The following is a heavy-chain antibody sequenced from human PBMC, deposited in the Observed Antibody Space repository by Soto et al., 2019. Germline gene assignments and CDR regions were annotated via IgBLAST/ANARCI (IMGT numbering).Heavy chain of an antibody. CDR2: ISGSGGST. CDR3: AKAKIVSGFQSKYYFDY. Sequence: GGSLRLSCAASGFTFSSYAMSWVRQAPGKGLEWVSAISGSGGSTYYADSVKGRFTISRDNSKNTLYLQMNSLRAEDTAVYYCAKAKIVSGFQSKYYFDYWGQGTLVTVSS. J-gene: IGHJ4*02. D-gene: IGHD3-10*01. V-gene: IGHV3-23*01. CDR1: GFTFSSYA.